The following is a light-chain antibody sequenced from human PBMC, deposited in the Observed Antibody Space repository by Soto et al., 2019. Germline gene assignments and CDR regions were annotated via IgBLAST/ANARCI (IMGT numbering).Light chain of an antibody. Sequence: DIQMTQSPSTLSASVGDRVTITCRASQSISTWLAWYQQKSGKAPKLLIYEASSLGSGVPSRFSGSGSGTEFTLTISSLQPDDFATYYCQQYNSYPRAFGQGTKVDIK. V-gene: IGKV1-5*03. CDR2: EAS. CDR1: QSISTW. J-gene: IGKJ1*01. CDR3: QQYNSYPRA.